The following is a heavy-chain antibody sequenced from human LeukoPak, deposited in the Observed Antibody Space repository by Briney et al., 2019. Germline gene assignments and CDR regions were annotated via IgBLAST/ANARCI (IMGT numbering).Heavy chain of an antibody. J-gene: IGHJ3*02. CDR3: ARALTYYDILTGYYTPDAFDI. V-gene: IGHV1-18*01. CDR1: GYTFTSYG. D-gene: IGHD3-9*01. Sequence: GASVKVSCKASGYTFTSYGISWVRQAPGQGLEWMGWISAYNGNTNYAQRLQGRVTMTTDTSTSTAYMELRSLRSDDTAVYYCARALTYYDILTGYYTPDAFDIWGQGTMVTVSS. CDR2: ISAYNGNT.